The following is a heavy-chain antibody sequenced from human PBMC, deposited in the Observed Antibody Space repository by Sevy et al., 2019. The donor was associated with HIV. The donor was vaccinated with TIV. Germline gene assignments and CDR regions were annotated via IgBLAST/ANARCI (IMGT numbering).Heavy chain of an antibody. CDR2: SSSSSNYI. J-gene: IGHJ6*02. CDR3: ARDGGRITMVQGVLAYYHGMDV. V-gene: IGHV3-21*01. D-gene: IGHD3-10*01. Sequence: GGSLRLSCAASGFTFSIYSMNWVRQAPGKGLEWVSSSSSSSNYIYYADSVKGRFTISRENAKTSLYLQMNSLRAEDRAVYYCARDGGRITMVQGVLAYYHGMDVWGQGTTVTVSS. CDR1: GFTFSIYS.